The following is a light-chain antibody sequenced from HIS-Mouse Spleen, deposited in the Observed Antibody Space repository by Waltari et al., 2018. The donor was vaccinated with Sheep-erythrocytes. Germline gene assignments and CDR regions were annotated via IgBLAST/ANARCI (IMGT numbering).Light chain of an antibody. CDR1: QSVLYSSNNKNY. CDR3: QQYYSTLLT. J-gene: IGKJ4*01. CDR2: WAS. Sequence: DIVMTQSPDSLAVSLGERATINCKSRQSVLYSSNNKNYLTGYKQKPGQPPKLLIYWASTRESGVPDRFSGSGSGTDFTLTISSLQAEDVAVYYCQQYYSTLLTFGGGTKVEIK. V-gene: IGKV4-1*01.